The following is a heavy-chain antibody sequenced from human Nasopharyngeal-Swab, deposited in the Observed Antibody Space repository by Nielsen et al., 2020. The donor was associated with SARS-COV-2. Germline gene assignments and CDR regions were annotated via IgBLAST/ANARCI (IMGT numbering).Heavy chain of an antibody. Sequence: GESLKISCAVSELTVSSTYMSWVRQAPGKGLEWVSVTEIGGTTHYADSVKGRFSISRDNSKNTLYLQMNSLRAEDTAVYYCAKPHLGQQLVVYYFDYWGQGTLVTVSS. V-gene: IGHV3-53*01. CDR2: TEIGGTT. J-gene: IGHJ4*02. CDR3: AKPHLGQQLVVYYFDY. CDR1: ELTVSSTY. D-gene: IGHD6-13*01.